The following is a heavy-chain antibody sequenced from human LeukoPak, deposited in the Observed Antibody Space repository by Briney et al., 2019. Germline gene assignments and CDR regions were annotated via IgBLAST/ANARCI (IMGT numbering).Heavy chain of an antibody. CDR3: ARGALKCDPCFFDR. J-gene: IGHJ4*02. CDR2: ISGSGGTI. Sequence: PGGSLRLSCAASGFTFSSYDMNWVRQAPGKGLEWVSYISGSGGTIYYADSEKGRFTISRDNANNSLYLQMNSLRAEDTAVYYCARGALKCDPCFFDRWGQGTLVTVSS. D-gene: IGHD2-21*01. V-gene: IGHV3-48*03. CDR1: GFTFSSYD.